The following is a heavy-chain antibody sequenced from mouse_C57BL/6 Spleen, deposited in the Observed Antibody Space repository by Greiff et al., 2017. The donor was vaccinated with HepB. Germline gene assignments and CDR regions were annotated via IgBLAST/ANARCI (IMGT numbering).Heavy chain of an antibody. V-gene: IGHV1-69*01. CDR2: IDPSDSYT. J-gene: IGHJ1*03. CDR3: ARRSRGYFDV. Sequence: VKLQQPGAELVMPGASVKLSCKASGYTFTSYWMHWVKQRPGQGLEWIGEIDPSDSYTNYNQKFKGKSTLTVDKSSSTAYMQLSSLTSEDSAVYYCARRSRGYFDVWGTGTTVTVSS. CDR1: GYTFTSYW.